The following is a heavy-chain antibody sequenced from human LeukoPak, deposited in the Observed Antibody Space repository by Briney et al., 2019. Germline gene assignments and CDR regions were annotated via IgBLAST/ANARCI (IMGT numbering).Heavy chain of an antibody. J-gene: IGHJ6*04. Sequence: GRSLRLSCAASGFTFSSYGMHWVRQAPGKGLEGVAVISYDGSNKYYADSARGRFTISRDNSKNTLYLQMNSLRAEDTAVYYCAKGSEKDYYYCGMDVWGKGTTVTVSS. CDR3: AKGSEKDYYYCGMDV. CDR1: GFTFSSYG. V-gene: IGHV3-30*18. CDR2: ISYDGSNK.